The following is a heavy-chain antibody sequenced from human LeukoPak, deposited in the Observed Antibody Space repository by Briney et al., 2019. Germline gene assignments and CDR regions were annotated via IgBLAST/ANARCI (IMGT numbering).Heavy chain of an antibody. D-gene: IGHD3-22*01. Sequence: GGSLRLSCAASGFTFDDYAMPWVRQAPGKGLEWVSDISWNSGSIFYADSVKGRFTISRDNAKNSLYLQINSLRAEDTAVYSCAKDRGVIGSSGFDYWGQGTLVTVSS. CDR3: AKDRGVIGSSGFDY. CDR1: GFTFDDYA. CDR2: ISWNSGSI. V-gene: IGHV3-9*01. J-gene: IGHJ4*02.